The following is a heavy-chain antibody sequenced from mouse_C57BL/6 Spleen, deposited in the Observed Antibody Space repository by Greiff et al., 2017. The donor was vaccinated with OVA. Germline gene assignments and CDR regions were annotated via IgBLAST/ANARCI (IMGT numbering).Heavy chain of an antibody. CDR2: IHPNSGST. CDR3: ARSGNYGSSSYAMDY. D-gene: IGHD1-1*01. J-gene: IGHJ4*01. Sequence: QVQLQQPGAELVKPGASVKLSCKASGYTFTSYWMHWVKQRPGQGLEWIGMIHPNSGSTNYNEKFKSKATLTVDKSSSTACMQLSSLTSEDSAVYYCARSGNYGSSSYAMDYWGQGTSVTVSS. CDR1: GYTFTSYW. V-gene: IGHV1-64*01.